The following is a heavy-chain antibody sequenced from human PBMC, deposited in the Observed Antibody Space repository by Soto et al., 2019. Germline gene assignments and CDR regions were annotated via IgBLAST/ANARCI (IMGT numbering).Heavy chain of an antibody. CDR3: ARWGGTAARTYYYYYYYMDV. CDR2: IYYSGST. CDR1: GGSISSYY. Sequence: SETLSLTCTVSGGSISSYYWSWIRQPPGKGLEWIGYIYYSGSTNYNPSLKSRVTISVDTSKNQFSLKLSSVTAADTAVYYCARWGGTAARTYYYYYYYMDVWGKGTTVTVSS. D-gene: IGHD6-6*01. J-gene: IGHJ6*03. V-gene: IGHV4-59*01.